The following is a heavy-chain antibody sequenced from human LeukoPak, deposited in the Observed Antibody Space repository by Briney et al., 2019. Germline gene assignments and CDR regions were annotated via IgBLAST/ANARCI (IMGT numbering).Heavy chain of an antibody. Sequence: GGSLRLSCAASGFTFRNHWMHWVRQTPGKGLVWVSRISSDGSSTTYADSVKGRFTISRDNAKNTLYLQMNNLRAEDTAMYYCPRDQRVPGRPAIDYWGKGTLVIVS. CDR1: GFTFRNHW. CDR3: PRDQRVPGRPAIDY. CDR2: ISSDGSST. D-gene: IGHD2-2*01. V-gene: IGHV3-74*03. J-gene: IGHJ4*02.